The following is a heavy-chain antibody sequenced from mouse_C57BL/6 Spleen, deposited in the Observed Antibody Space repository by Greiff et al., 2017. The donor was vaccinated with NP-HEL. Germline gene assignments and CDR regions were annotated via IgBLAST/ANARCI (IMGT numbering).Heavy chain of an antibody. CDR2: INPNYGTT. Sequence: VQLKESGPELVKPGASVKISCKASGYSFTDYNMNWVKQSNGKSLEWIGVINPNYGTTSYNQKFKGKATLTVDQSSSTAYMQLNSLTSEDSAVYYCASYYYGSSYERYYAMDYWGQGTSVTVSS. J-gene: IGHJ4*01. D-gene: IGHD1-1*01. CDR3: ASYYYGSSYERYYAMDY. CDR1: GYSFTDYN. V-gene: IGHV1-39*01.